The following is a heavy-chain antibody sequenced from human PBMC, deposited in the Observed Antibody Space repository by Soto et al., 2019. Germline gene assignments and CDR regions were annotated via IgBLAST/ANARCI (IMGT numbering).Heavy chain of an antibody. CDR3: ARDRDDYGSGNYYNRIDF. D-gene: IGHD3-10*01. Sequence: QVPLVQSGAEVKKPGSSVKVSCKASGGIFSTYAISWLRQAPGQGLEWMGGIIPIFGTPNYAQRFPGRVTITADESTSAAYMELIRLRSEDTAVYYCARDRDDYGSGNYYNRIDFWGQGTLVTVSS. CDR2: IIPIFGTP. V-gene: IGHV1-69*01. J-gene: IGHJ4*02. CDR1: GGIFSTYA.